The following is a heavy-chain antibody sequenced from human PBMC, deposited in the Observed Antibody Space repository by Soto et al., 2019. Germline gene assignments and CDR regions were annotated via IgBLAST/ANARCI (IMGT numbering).Heavy chain of an antibody. CDR1: GYTLRCYA. V-gene: IGHV1-3*04. CDR3: ARDPYGADY. D-gene: IGHD4-17*01. CDR2: INSGKGDT. Sequence: APGKVSRKAFGYTLRCYAMHWVGQAPGQRLEWMGWINSGKGDTKYSQKFQGRVSIFRDTSASTAYMELSSLRSEDTAVSYCARDPYGADYWGQETLVTVS. J-gene: IGHJ4*02.